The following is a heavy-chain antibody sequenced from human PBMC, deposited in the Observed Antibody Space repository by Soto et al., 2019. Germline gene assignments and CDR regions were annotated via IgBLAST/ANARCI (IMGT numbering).Heavy chain of an antibody. V-gene: IGHV1-18*01. D-gene: IGHD2-15*01. CDR2: ISAYNGNT. CDR1: GYPFTSYV. CDR3: ARDGGYLSDY. Sequence: ASLKVSCKSSGYPFTSYVISWVRQAPGQGLEWMGWISAYNGNTNYAQKLQGRVTMTTDTSTSTAYMELRSLRSDDTAVYYCARDGGYLSDYWGQGTLVTVSS. J-gene: IGHJ4*02.